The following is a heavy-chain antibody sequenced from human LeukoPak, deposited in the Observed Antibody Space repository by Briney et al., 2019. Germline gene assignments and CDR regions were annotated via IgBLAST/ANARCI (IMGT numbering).Heavy chain of an antibody. J-gene: IGHJ4*02. CDR3: AKGSGVHY. D-gene: IGHD3-10*01. Sequence: GGSLRLSCAASGFTFRTYSMSWVRQAPGKGLEWVSSISKSSTYIYYADSVRGRFIISRDNANNSLYLEMNNLGVENTAVYYCAKGSGVHYWGLGTLVVVSS. CDR2: ISKSSTYI. V-gene: IGHV3-21*06. CDR1: GFTFRTYS.